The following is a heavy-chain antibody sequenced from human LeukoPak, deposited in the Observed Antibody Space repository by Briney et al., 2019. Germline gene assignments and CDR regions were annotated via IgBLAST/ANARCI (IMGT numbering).Heavy chain of an antibody. CDR2: INHSGST. Sequence: SETLSLTCAVYGGSFSGYYWSWIRQPPGKGLEWIGEINHSGSTNYNPSLKSRVTISVDTSKNQFSLKLSSVTAADMAVYYCARDCRYDFWSGYYTPPHYYYYGMDVWGQGTTVTVSS. D-gene: IGHD3-3*01. CDR1: GGSFSGYY. J-gene: IGHJ6*02. CDR3: ARDCRYDFWSGYYTPPHYYYYGMDV. V-gene: IGHV4-34*01.